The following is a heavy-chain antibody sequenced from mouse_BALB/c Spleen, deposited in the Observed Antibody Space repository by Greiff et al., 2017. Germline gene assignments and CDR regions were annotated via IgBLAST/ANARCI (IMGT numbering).Heavy chain of an antibody. CDR3: TRGELGDAMDY. J-gene: IGHJ4*01. V-gene: IGHV1-69*02. CDR2: IYPSDSYT. CDR1: GYTFTSYW. Sequence: QVQLQQPGAELVRPGASVKLSCKASGYTFTSYWINWVKQRPGQGLEWIGNIYPSDSYTNYNQKFKDKATLTVDKSSSTAYMQLSSPTSEDSAVYYCTRGELGDAMDYWGQGTSVTVSA. D-gene: IGHD4-1*01.